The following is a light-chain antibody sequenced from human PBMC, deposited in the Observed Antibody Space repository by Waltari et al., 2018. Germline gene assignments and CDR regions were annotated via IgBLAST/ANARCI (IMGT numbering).Light chain of an antibody. CDR3: LSYTTSDTWV. Sequence: QSALTQIPSVSGSPGQSVTISCTGTSSDIGHFHRVSWYQKAPGTAPRLLIYEVTNRRSGVPDRFSGSKSGNTASLTISGLQADDEADYYCLSYTTSDTWVFGGGTKVTVL. V-gene: IGLV2-18*02. CDR1: SSDIGHFHR. J-gene: IGLJ3*02. CDR2: EVT.